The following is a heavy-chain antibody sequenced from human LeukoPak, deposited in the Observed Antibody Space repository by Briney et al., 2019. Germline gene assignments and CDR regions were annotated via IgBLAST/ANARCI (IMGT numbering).Heavy chain of an antibody. CDR1: AFTFSDYS. CDR2: ISGRSSTI. CDR3: ARDRLKSGSYYFDY. Sequence: PGGSLRLSCAASAFTFSDYSMNWVRQAPGKGLEWVSYISGRSSTIYYADSVKGRFTISRDNAKSSMYLQMNSLRAEDTAVYYCARDRLKSGSYYFDYWGQGTLVTASS. V-gene: IGHV3-48*01. D-gene: IGHD1-26*01. J-gene: IGHJ4*02.